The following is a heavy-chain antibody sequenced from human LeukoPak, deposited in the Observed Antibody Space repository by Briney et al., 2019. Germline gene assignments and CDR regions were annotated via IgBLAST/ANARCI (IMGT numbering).Heavy chain of an antibody. CDR2: MHPGNGNT. CDR1: GYRFISNY. V-gene: IGHV1-2*02. CDR3: AREGSYCVGGDCYSFDF. D-gene: IGHD2-21*02. J-gene: IGHJ4*02. Sequence: GASVTVSCTASGYRFISNYIQWVRQAPGLGPEWVGWMHPGNGNTRYAEKFQGGVTMTRDTSINTAYLDLNSLRSDDTAVYYCAREGSYCVGGDCYSFDFWGQGTLITVSS.